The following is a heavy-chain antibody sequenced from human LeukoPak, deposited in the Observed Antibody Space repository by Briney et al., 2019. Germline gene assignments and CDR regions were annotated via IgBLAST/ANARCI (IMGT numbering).Heavy chain of an antibody. CDR1: GGSISSYY. CDR2: IYTSGST. J-gene: IGHJ4*02. V-gene: IGHV4-4*07. D-gene: IGHD5-18*01. Sequence: SETLSLTCTVSGGSISSYYWSWIRQPAGKGLEWIGRIYTSGSTNYNPSLKSRVTMSVDTSKNQFSLKLSSVTAADTAVYYCARGFSVQLWDYFDYWGQGTLVTVSS. CDR3: ARGFSVQLWDYFDY.